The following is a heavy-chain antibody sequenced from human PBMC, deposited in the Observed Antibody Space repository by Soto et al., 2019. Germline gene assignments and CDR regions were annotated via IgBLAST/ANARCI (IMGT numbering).Heavy chain of an antibody. CDR3: ARVLYSSSPSRVYYFGMDV. Sequence: GGSLRLSCAASGFTFSSYGMHWVRQAPGKGLEWVAVISYDGSNKYYADSVKGRFTISRDNSKNTLYLQMNSLRAEDTAVYYCARVLYSSSPSRVYYFGMDVWGQGTAVTVSS. J-gene: IGHJ6*02. V-gene: IGHV3-30*03. CDR2: ISYDGSNK. CDR1: GFTFSSYG. D-gene: IGHD6-6*01.